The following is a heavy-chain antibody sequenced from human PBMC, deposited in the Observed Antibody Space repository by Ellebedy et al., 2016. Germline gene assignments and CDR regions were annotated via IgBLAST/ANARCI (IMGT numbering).Heavy chain of an antibody. Sequence: GESLKISXAASGFTVGNNYMSWVRQAPGKGLEWVSLIYSGGDTSYADSVKGRFTISRDNSRDTLYLQMNSLRAEDTAVYYCYYGHYSASWGQGTLVTVSS. J-gene: IGHJ4*02. V-gene: IGHV3-53*01. CDR3: YYGHYSAS. D-gene: IGHD4-17*01. CDR2: IYSGGDT. CDR1: GFTVGNNY.